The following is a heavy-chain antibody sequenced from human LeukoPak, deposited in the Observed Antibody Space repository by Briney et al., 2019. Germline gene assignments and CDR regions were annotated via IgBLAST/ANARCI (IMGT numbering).Heavy chain of an antibody. CDR2: IIPIFGTA. Sequence: GSSVKVSCKASGGTFSSYAISWVRQAPGQGLEWMGRIIPIFGTANYAQKFQGRVTITTDESTSTAYMELSSLRSGDTAVYYCARGYCSSTSCYEGGCFDYWGQGTLVTVSS. CDR3: ARGYCSSTSCYEGGCFDY. CDR1: GGTFSSYA. D-gene: IGHD2-2*01. V-gene: IGHV1-69*05. J-gene: IGHJ4*02.